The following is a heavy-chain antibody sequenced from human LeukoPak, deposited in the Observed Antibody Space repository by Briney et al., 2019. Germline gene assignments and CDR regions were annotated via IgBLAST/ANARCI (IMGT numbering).Heavy chain of an antibody. CDR1: GSTFTNYY. CDR2: INPSSGST. CDR3: ARVDSSGYIGDY. J-gene: IGHJ4*02. V-gene: IGHV1-46*01. Sequence: GASVKVSCKASGSTFTNYYIHWVRQAPGQGLEWMGLINPSSGSTSYAQKFQGRVSMTRDTSTSTVYMELSSLRSEDTAVYYCARVDSSGYIGDYWGQGTLVTVSS. D-gene: IGHD3-22*01.